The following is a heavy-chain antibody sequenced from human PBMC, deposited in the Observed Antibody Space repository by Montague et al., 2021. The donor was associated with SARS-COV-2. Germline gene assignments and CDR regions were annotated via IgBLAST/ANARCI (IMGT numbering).Heavy chain of an antibody. J-gene: IGHJ4*02. D-gene: IGHD2-15*01. CDR3: ARRSLGYCSGGSCYSGYDY. Sequence: SETLSLTCTVSGGSISSYYWSWIRQPPGKGLEWIGYIYYSGSTNYNPSLKSRVTISVDTSKNQSPLKLSSVTAADTAVYYCARRSLGYCSGGSCYSGYDYWGQGTLVTVSS. CDR1: GGSISSYY. CDR2: IYYSGST. V-gene: IGHV4-59*01.